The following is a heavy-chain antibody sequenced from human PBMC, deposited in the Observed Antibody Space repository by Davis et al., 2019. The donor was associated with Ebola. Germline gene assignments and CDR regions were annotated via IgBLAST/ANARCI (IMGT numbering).Heavy chain of an antibody. CDR3: ARVRSGSSFRWFDP. V-gene: IGHV3-74*01. J-gene: IGHJ5*02. Sequence: GESLKISCAASGFTFSSYWMHWVRQAPGKGLVWVSRINSDGSSTSYADSVKGRFTISRDNAKNTLYLQMNSLRAEDTAVYYCARVRSGSSFRWFDPWGQGTLVTVSS. CDR1: GFTFSSYW. D-gene: IGHD1-26*01. CDR2: INSDGSST.